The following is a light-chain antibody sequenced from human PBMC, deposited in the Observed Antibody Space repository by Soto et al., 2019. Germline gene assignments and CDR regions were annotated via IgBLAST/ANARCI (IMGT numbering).Light chain of an antibody. CDR1: SSGVENYNL. CDR2: EGS. J-gene: IGLJ3*02. CDR3: PPNAGCGV. V-gene: IGLV2-23*01. Sequence: QSVLTQPASVSGSPGQSITLSCTRASSGVENYNLVSWYQHHPGKAPKLIIYEGSQRPSGVSDRFSGSKSGNTASLTISGLTAGEGADFSCPPNAGCGVFGGGTKPPVL.